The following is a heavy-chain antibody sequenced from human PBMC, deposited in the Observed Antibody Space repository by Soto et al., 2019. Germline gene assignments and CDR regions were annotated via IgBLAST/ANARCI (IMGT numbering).Heavy chain of an antibody. CDR3: ASQSVLVATIPLSYGMDV. J-gene: IGHJ6*02. CDR1: GYSFTSYW. D-gene: IGHD5-12*01. V-gene: IGHV5-51*01. Sequence: GESLKISCKGSGYSFTSYWIGWVRQMPGKGLEWMGIIYPGDSDTRYSPSFQGHVTISADKSISTAYLQWSSLKASDTAMYYCASQSVLVATIPLSYGMDVWGQGTTVTVSS. CDR2: IYPGDSDT.